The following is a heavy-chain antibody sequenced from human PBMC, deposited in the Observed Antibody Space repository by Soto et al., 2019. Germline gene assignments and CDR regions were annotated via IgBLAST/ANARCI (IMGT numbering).Heavy chain of an antibody. J-gene: IGHJ6*02. V-gene: IGHV3-48*02. Sequence: GGSLRLSCVASGFTFSSYSMNWVRQAPGKGPEWVSYISSSGSTIYSTDSMRGRFTISRDNAKNSLYLQMNNLRDEDTAVYYCARDGNGVDVWGQGTTVTVSS. CDR3: ARDGNGVDV. CDR1: GFTFSSYS. D-gene: IGHD1-26*01. CDR2: ISSSGSTI.